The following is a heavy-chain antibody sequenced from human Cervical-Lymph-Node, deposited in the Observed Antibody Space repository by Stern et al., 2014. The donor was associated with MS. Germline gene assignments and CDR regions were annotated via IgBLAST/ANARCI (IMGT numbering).Heavy chain of an antibody. V-gene: IGHV3-48*01. Sequence: EVQLVESGGGLVQPGGSLRLSCAASGFAFSRYTMNLVRQAPGKGLEWISYIGTSSDTKYYADSVKGRFTISRDNAKNSLYLQMNSLRAEDTAVYYCARDLGTIALAGTNSWGQGTLVTVSS. CDR2: IGTSSDTK. J-gene: IGHJ4*02. CDR1: GFAFSRYT. D-gene: IGHD6-19*01. CDR3: ARDLGTIALAGTNS.